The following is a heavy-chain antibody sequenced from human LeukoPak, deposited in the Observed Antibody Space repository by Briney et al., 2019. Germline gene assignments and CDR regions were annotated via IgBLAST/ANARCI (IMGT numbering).Heavy chain of an antibody. CDR3: ARVVWTDGKIDY. CDR1: EFTFSNYW. J-gene: IGHJ4*02. D-gene: IGHD1-1*01. V-gene: IGHV3-7*01. Sequence: GGSLRLSCAASEFTFSNYWMTWVRQAPGKGLEWVANIKQDGSVRHYVDSVKGRFTISRDNAKNSLYLQMNSLGAEDTAVYYCARVVWTDGKIDYWGQGALVTVSS. CDR2: IKQDGSVR.